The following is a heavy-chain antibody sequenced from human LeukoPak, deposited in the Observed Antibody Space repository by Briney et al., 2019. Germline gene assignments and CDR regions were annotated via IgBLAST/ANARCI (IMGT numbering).Heavy chain of an antibody. CDR1: GGSVSSGSYY. CDR3: ARNLLD. V-gene: IGHV4-61*01. CDR2: IYYSWST. J-gene: IGHJ4*02. Sequence: SETLSLTCTVSGGSVSSGSYYWSWIRQPPGKGLVWIGYIYYSWSTNYNPSLKSRVTISVDTSKNQFSLKLSSVTAADTAVYYCARNLLDWGQGTLVTVSS. D-gene: IGHD3-3*02.